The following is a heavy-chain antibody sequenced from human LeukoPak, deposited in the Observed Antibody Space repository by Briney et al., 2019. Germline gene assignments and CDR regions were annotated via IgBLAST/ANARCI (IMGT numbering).Heavy chain of an antibody. J-gene: IGHJ4*02. CDR2: IGGDGGGGT. V-gene: IGHV3-23*01. CDR1: GFTFSTYT. D-gene: IGHD3-10*01. Sequence: GGSLRLSCAASGFTFSTYTMAWVGQAPGGGLEWVSGIGGDGGGGTYYADSVKGRFAISRDNSKSTLYLQMNSLRAEDTAVYYCVKDFGRNLGGPGYWGRGTLVTVSS. CDR3: VKDFGRNLGGPGY.